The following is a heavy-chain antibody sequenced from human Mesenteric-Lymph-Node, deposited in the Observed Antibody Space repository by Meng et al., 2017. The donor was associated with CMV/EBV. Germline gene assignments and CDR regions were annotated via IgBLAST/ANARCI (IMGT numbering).Heavy chain of an antibody. Sequence: SETLSLTCTVSGGSIDSYYWNWIRQPTGKELEWIGYIAYIGSTSYNPSLKSRVTISVDTSKNQFSLRLSSVTAADTAVYYCSRGRSDSGGYHKFDPWGQGTLVTVSS. CDR2: IAYIGST. CDR3: SRGRSDSGGYHKFDP. D-gene: IGHD3-22*01. V-gene: IGHV4-59*01. J-gene: IGHJ5*02. CDR1: GGSIDSYY.